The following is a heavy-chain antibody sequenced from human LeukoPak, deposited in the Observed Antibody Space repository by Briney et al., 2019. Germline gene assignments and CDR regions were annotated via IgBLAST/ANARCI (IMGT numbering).Heavy chain of an antibody. V-gene: IGHV4-34*01. CDR3: ARVGEYCSSTSCYYIFDY. J-gene: IGHJ4*02. D-gene: IGHD2-2*01. CDR2: ISHSGST. CDR1: GGSFSGYY. Sequence: SETLSLTCAVYGGSFSGYYWSWIRQPPGKGLEWIGEISHSGSTNYNPSLKSRVTISVDTSKNQFSLKLSSVTAADTAVYYCARVGEYCSSTSCYYIFDYWGQGTLVTVSS.